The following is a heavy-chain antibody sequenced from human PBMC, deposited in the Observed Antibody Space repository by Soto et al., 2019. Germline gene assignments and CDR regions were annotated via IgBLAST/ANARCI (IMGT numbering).Heavy chain of an antibody. Sequence: GGSLRLSCKASGFSFSDYAMTWVRQAPGKGLEWVAVTSYDGDKEYYADSVKGRFTISRDNSKNTLYLQMNSLRVEDTAVYYCAKDIALVRGVIIDLDVWGHGTTVTVSS. CDR2: TSYDGDKE. V-gene: IGHV3-30*18. CDR1: GFSFSDYA. CDR3: AKDIALVRGVIIDLDV. D-gene: IGHD3-10*01. J-gene: IGHJ6*02.